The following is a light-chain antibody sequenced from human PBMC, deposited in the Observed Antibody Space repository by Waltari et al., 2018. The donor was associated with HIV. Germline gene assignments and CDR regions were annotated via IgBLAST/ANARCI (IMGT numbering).Light chain of an antibody. CDR3: LQHNDYPRT. Sequence: DIQMTQSPSSLSASVGDRVALTCRASPAIRNALGWYQQKPGEAPKRLIYAASTLQNGVSSRFSGSGSGTEFTLTITSLQPEDVATYYCLQHNDYPRTFGQGTKVEIK. V-gene: IGKV1-17*01. J-gene: IGKJ2*01. CDR1: PAIRNA. CDR2: AAS.